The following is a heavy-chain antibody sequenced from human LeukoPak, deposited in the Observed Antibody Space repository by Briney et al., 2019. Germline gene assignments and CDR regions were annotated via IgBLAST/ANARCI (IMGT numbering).Heavy chain of an antibody. CDR3: AGVDAAMPDAFDI. D-gene: IGHD5-18*01. Sequence: PGRSLRLSCAASGFTFSSYGMHWVRQAPGKGLEWVAAISYDGSNKYSADSVKGRFTISRDNSKNTLYLQMNSLRADDTAVYYCAGVDAAMPDAFDIWGQGTTVTVSS. V-gene: IGHV3-30*03. CDR1: GFTFSSYG. J-gene: IGHJ3*02. CDR2: ISYDGSNK.